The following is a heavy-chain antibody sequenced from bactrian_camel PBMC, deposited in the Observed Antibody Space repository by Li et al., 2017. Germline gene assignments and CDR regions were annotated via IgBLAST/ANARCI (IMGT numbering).Heavy chain of an antibody. D-gene: IGHD8*01. CDR3: ATVGASNCLKDSWDRVAPID. J-gene: IGHJ4*01. CDR2: INTPTGMT. CDR1: GMKISNKC. Sequence: HVQLVESGGGSVQPGGSLKLSCAASGMKISNKCMSWFRQAPGKEREWVGGINTPTGMTYYVGSFEGRFTISRDNAKNAIYLRMDGLKPEDTALYYCATVGASNCLKDSWDRVAPIDRGQGTQVTVS. V-gene: IGHV3S1*01.